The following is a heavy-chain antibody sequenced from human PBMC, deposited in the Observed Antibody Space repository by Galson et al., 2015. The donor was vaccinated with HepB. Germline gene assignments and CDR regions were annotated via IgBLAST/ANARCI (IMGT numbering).Heavy chain of an antibody. CDR2: ISAYNGNI. Sequence: SVQVSCKASGYTFRNYGISWVRQAPGQGLEWMGWISAYNGNINYAQKFQGRVTVTTDTSTSTAYMELRSLRSDDTAMYFCARVIMFGGVTVRGYYYMDVWGKGTTVSVSS. CDR3: ARVIMFGGVTVRGYYYMDV. J-gene: IGHJ6*03. D-gene: IGHD3-16*02. V-gene: IGHV1-18*01. CDR1: GYTFRNYG.